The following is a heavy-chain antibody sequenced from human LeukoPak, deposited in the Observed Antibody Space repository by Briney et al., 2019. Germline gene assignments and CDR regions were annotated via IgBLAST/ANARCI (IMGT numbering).Heavy chain of an antibody. V-gene: IGHV1-69*04. D-gene: IGHD2-15*01. J-gene: IGHJ4*02. CDR1: GDTFRSCA. CDR3: ARNPPPSWCSGGSCYPDY. Sequence: ASVRVSCKASGDTFRSCAISWVRQAPGQGLEWMGRIIPPLGIPIYAQKFQGTVTMTTDTSTSTAYMELRSLRSDDTAVYYCARNPPPSWCSGGSCYPDYWGQGTLVTVSS. CDR2: IIPPLGIP.